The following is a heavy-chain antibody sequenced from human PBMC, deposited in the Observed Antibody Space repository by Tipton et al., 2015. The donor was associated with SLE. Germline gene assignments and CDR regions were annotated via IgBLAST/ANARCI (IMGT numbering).Heavy chain of an antibody. V-gene: IGHV4-39*07. J-gene: IGHJ6*03. Sequence: TLSLTCTVSGGSISSSSYYWGWIRQPPGKGLEWIGNIYYSGSTYYNPSLKSRVTISVDTSKNQFSLKVRTVTAADTAVYYCARDRRGYYYYYMDVWGKGTTVTVSS. CDR2: IYYSGST. CDR3: ARDRRGYYYYYMDV. CDR1: GGSISSSSYY.